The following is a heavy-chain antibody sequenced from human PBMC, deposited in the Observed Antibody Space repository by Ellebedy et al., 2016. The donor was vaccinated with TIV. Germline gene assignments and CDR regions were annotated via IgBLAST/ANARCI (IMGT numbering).Heavy chain of an antibody. CDR3: ARHKKRRDGYNFGDY. Sequence: KVSCKGSGYSFTSYWIGWVRQMPGKGLEWMGIIYPGDSDTRYSPSFQGQVTISADKSISTAYLQWSSLKASDTAMYYCARHKKRRDGYNFGDYWGQGTLVTVSS. V-gene: IGHV5-51*01. CDR1: GYSFTSYW. D-gene: IGHD5-24*01. J-gene: IGHJ4*02. CDR2: IYPGDSDT.